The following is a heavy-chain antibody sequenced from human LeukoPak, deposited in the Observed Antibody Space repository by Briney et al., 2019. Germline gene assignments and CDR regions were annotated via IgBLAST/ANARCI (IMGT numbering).Heavy chain of an antibody. Sequence: PSETLSLTCTVSGGSISGYYWSWIRQPPGKGLEWIGYIHYTGSTYYNPSLKSRVTISVDTSKNQFSLKLSSVTAADTAVYYCARDSGRSISFYDYWAREPWSPSPQ. CDR2: IHYTGST. J-gene: IGHJ4*02. CDR3: ARDSGRSISFYDY. D-gene: IGHD2-2*01. V-gene: IGHV4-59*12. CDR1: GGSISGYY.